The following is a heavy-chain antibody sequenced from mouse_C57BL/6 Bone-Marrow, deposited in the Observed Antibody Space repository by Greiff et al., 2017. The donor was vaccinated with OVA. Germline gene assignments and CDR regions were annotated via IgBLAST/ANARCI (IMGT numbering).Heavy chain of an antibody. Sequence: QVQLQQPGAELVMPGASVKLSCKASGYTFTSYWMHWVKQRPGQGLEWIGEIDPSDSYTNYNQKFKGKSTLTVDKSSSTAYMQLSSLTSEDSAVYYCALYDGYYRYFDVWGTGTTVTGSS. CDR2: IDPSDSYT. CDR3: ALYDGYYRYFDV. CDR1: GYTFTSYW. D-gene: IGHD2-3*01. V-gene: IGHV1-69*01. J-gene: IGHJ1*03.